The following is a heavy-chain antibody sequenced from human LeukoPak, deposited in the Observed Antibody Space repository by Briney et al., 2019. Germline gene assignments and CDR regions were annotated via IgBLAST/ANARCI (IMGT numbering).Heavy chain of an antibody. CDR1: GFTFVNAW. J-gene: IGHJ4*02. CDR3: TTGYNYLAY. Sequence: GGSLRLSCAASGFTFVNAWMSRVRQAPGKGLEWVGHFKSKTDGGTTDYAAPVKGTFTISRDDSKNTLYLQMNSLKTEDTAVYYCTTGYNYLAYWGQGTLVTVSS. D-gene: IGHD5-18*01. V-gene: IGHV3-15*01. CDR2: FKSKTDGGTT.